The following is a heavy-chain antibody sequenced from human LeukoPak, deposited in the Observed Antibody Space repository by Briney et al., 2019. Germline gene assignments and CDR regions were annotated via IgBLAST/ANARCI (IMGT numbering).Heavy chain of an antibody. CDR1: GYTFTSYG. CDR2: ISAYNGNT. D-gene: IGHD5-18*01. CDR3: ASVDTAMVIDY. J-gene: IGHJ4*02. Sequence: ASVKVSCKASGYTFTSYGISWVRQAPRQGLEWMGWISAYNGNTNYAQKLQGRVTMTTDTSTSTAYMELRSLRSDDTAVYYCASVDTAMVIDYWGQGTLVTVSS. V-gene: IGHV1-18*01.